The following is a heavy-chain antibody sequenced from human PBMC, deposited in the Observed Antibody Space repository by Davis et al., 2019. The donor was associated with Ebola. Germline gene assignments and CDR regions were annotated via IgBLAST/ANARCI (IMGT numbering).Heavy chain of an antibody. Sequence: PSETLSLTCAVYGGSFSGYYWSWIRQPPGKGLEWIGEINHSGSTNYNPSLKSRVTISVDTSKNQFSLKLSSVTAADTAVYYCARQRTVGYSYGAIDYWGQGTLVTVSS. D-gene: IGHD5-18*01. CDR3: ARQRTVGYSYGAIDY. CDR2: INHSGST. J-gene: IGHJ4*02. CDR1: GGSFSGYY. V-gene: IGHV4-34*01.